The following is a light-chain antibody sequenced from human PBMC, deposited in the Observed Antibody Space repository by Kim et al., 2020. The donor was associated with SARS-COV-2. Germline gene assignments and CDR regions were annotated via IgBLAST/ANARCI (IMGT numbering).Light chain of an antibody. CDR1: QSVSSSY. Sequence: EIVLTQSPGTLSLSPGERATLSCRASQSVSSSYLAWYQQKPGQAPRLHIYGASSRATGIPDRFSGSGSGTDFTLTIRRLEPEDFAVYYCQQYGSSPGTFGQGAKVDIK. CDR3: QQYGSSPGT. V-gene: IGKV3-20*01. J-gene: IGKJ1*01. CDR2: GAS.